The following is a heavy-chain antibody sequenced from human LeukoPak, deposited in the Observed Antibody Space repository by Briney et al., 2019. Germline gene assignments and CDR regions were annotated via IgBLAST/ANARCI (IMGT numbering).Heavy chain of an antibody. V-gene: IGHV1-8*01. CDR1: GYTFNNYD. J-gene: IGHJ4*02. CDR2: MNPNSGNT. Sequence: ASVTVSYMDSGYTFNNYDINWVGQAPGEGLEWMGWMNPNSGNTGYQQKLQGRVTITGNTSTSTAYMELSSLISEGTAVYYVAISSSGGGEFDYWVQGALVTVCS. CDR3: AISSSGGGEFDY. D-gene: IGHD3-16*01.